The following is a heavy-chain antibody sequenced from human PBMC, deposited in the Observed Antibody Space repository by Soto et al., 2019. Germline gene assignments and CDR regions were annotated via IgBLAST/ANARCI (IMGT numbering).Heavy chain of an antibody. V-gene: IGHV4-31*03. CDR1: GGSISSGGYY. CDR2: IYYSGST. CDR3: ARASSARGYCTNGVCYSILNWFDP. D-gene: IGHD2-8*01. Sequence: PSETLSLTCTVSGGSISSGGYYWTWIRQHPGKGLEWIGYIYYSGSTYYNPSLKSRVTISVDTSKNQFSLKLSSVTAADTAVYYCARASSARGYCTNGVCYSILNWFDPWGQGTLVTVSS. J-gene: IGHJ5*02.